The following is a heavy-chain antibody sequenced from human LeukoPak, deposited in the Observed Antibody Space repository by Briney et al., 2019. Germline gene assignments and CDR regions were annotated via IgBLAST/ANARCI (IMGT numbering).Heavy chain of an antibody. CDR3: ARGKVGATGPWSY. J-gene: IGHJ4*02. CDR2: INPNSGGT. CDR1: GYTFTGYY. D-gene: IGHD1-26*01. Sequence: ASVKVSFKASGYTFTGYYMHWVRQAPGQGLEWMGWINPNSGGTNYEQKFQGRVTMIRDTSISTAYMVLSRMRSDETAVYYCARGKVGATGPWSYWGQGTLVSV. V-gene: IGHV1-2*02.